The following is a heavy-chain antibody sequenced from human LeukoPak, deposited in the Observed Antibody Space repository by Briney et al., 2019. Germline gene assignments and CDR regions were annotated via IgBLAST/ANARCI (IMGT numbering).Heavy chain of an antibody. CDR1: VGSISNFY. CDR2: VFHTGST. D-gene: IGHD2-8*01. CDR3: ARVYRSLLFDY. Sequence: SETLSLTCTVSVGSISNFYWGWIRRPPGKGLEWIGYVFHTGSTNYNPSLASRVTMSVDTSKNQFSLRLSSVTAADTAVYYCARVYRSLLFDYWGQGTPVTVSS. V-gene: IGHV4-59*01. J-gene: IGHJ4*02.